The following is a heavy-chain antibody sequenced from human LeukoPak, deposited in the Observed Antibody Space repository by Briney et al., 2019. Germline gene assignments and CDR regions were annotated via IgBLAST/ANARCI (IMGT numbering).Heavy chain of an antibody. CDR2: IKSKTDGGTT. CDR1: GFTSSNAW. J-gene: IGHJ4*02. CDR3: TTEGGDMILTGLGYFDY. Sequence: VGSLRLSRAASGFTSSNAWMSWVRPALGKGREWVGRIKSKTDGGTTDYAAPVKGRFTISRDDSKNTLYLQMNSLKTEDTAVYYCTTEGGDMILTGLGYFDYWGQGTLVTVSS. D-gene: IGHD3-9*01. V-gene: IGHV3-15*01.